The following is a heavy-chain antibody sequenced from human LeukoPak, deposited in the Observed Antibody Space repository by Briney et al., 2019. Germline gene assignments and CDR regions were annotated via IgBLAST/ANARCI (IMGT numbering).Heavy chain of an antibody. J-gene: IGHJ4*02. V-gene: IGHV5-10-1*01. D-gene: IGHD3-22*01. CDR3: ASSYYDSSAYYRAWVDY. Sequence: GGSLRLSCAASGVTFSSHWMNWVRQAPGKGLEWMGTIDPSDSYTNYSPSFQGHVTISADKSISTAYLQWSSLKASDTAMYYCASSYYDSSAYYRAWVDYWGQGTLVTVSS. CDR2: IDPSDSYT. CDR1: GVTFSSHW.